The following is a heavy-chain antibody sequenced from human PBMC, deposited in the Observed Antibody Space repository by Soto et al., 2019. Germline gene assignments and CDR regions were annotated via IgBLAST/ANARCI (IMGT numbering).Heavy chain of an antibody. Sequence: SETLSLTCTVSGGSISSSSYYWGWIRQPPGKGLEWIGSIYYSGSTYYNPSLKSRVTISVDTSKNQFSLKLSSVTAADTAVYYCARRGLRITMVRGVKDDAFDIWGQGTMVTVSS. D-gene: IGHD3-10*01. CDR2: IYYSGST. J-gene: IGHJ3*02. CDR3: ARRGLRITMVRGVKDDAFDI. CDR1: GGSISSSSYY. V-gene: IGHV4-39*01.